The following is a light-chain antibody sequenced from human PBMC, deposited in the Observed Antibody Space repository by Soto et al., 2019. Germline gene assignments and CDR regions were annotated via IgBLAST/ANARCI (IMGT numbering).Light chain of an antibody. J-gene: IGKJ1*01. CDR3: QQYNSYSWT. Sequence: DIQMTQSPSTLSASVGDRVTIPCRASQSISSWLAWYQQKPGKAPKLLIYKASSLESGVPSRFSGSGSGTEFTLTISSLQPDDFATYYCQQYNSYSWTFGQGDQGGYQ. CDR2: KAS. CDR1: QSISSW. V-gene: IGKV1-5*03.